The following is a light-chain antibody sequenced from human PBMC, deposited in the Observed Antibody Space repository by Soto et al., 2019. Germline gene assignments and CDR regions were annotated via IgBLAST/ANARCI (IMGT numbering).Light chain of an antibody. CDR3: QQRVNRVT. V-gene: IGKV3-11*01. CDR2: GAS. Sequence: DIVWPQPPVPLSLSQGGRATLSSGASQSIRTSYLAWYKQKPGQAPRLLIYGASTRATGIPARFIASGSGTDFTLTISSLESEEFAVDDCQQRVNRVTGGGGTKVEIK. J-gene: IGKJ4*01. CDR1: QSIRTSY.